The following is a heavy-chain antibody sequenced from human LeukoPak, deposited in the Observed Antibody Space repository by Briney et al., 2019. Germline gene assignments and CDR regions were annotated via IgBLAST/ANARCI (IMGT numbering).Heavy chain of an antibody. CDR1: GYSFTSYW. V-gene: IGHV5-10-1*01. D-gene: IGHD3-10*01. J-gene: IGHJ6*02. CDR3: ARRPLPNYYGSGRGTSYYYGMDV. Sequence: GESLKISCQGSGYSFTSYWISWVRQMPGKGLEWMGRIDPSDSYTNHSPSFQGHVTISADKSISTAYLQWSSLKASDTAMYYCARRPLPNYYGSGRGTSYYYGMDVWGQGTTVTVSS. CDR2: IDPSDSYT.